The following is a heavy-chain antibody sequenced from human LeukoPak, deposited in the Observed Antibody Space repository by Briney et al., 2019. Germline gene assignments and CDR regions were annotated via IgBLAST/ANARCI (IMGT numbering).Heavy chain of an antibody. J-gene: IGHJ6*03. V-gene: IGHV4-59*11. D-gene: IGHD3-10*01. Sequence: SETLSLTCTVSGGSISSHYWSWIRQPPGKGLEWIGYIYYSGSTNYNPSLKSRVTISVDTSKNRFSLKLSSVTAADTAVYYCARVRYYYMDVWGKGTTVTVSS. CDR2: IYYSGST. CDR1: GGSISSHY. CDR3: ARVRYYYMDV.